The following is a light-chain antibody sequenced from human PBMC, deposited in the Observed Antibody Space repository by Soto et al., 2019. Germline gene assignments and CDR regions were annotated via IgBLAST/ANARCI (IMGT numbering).Light chain of an antibody. CDR3: QHYDIWPLT. J-gene: IGKJ4*01. V-gene: IGKV3-15*01. CDR2: AAS. CDR1: QSVRSN. Sequence: EIVMTQSPATLSVSPGGRATLSCRASQSVRSNLAWHQQKPGQAPRLLIYAASTRATGVPARFSGSGSGTEFTLTISDLQSEDFAVYFCQHYDIWPLTFGGGTKVEIK.